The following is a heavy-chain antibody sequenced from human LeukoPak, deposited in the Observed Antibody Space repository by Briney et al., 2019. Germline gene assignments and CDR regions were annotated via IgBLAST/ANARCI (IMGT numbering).Heavy chain of an antibody. CDR1: GFSLTSGPVG. V-gene: IGHV2-5*02. CDR2: SYWDDDN. Sequence: SGPALVEPTQTLTLTCSFSGFSLTSGPVGVGWIRQPPGKALEWLAFSYWDDDNRYRPSLKSRLTVMKDTSKSHVVLIMTNMDPADTGTYYCAHRRDYAGDWDGGSFDFWGQGIVVTVSS. CDR3: AHRRDYAGDWDGGSFDF. J-gene: IGHJ4*02. D-gene: IGHD2-21*02.